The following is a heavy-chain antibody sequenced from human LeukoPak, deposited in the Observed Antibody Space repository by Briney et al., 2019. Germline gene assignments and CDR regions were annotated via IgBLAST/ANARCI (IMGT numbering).Heavy chain of an antibody. V-gene: IGHV3-15*01. D-gene: IGHD5-18*01. Sequence: GGSLRLSCAASGFTFSNAWMSWVRQAPGKGLEWVGRIKSKTDGGTTDYAAPVKGRFTISRDDSKNTLYLQMNSLKTEDTAVYYCTTSWIQLWANDYWGQGTLVTVSS. CDR1: GFTFSNAW. CDR2: IKSKTDGGTT. CDR3: TTSWIQLWANDY. J-gene: IGHJ4*02.